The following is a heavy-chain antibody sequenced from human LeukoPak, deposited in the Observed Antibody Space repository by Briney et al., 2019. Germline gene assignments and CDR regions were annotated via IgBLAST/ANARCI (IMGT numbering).Heavy chain of an antibody. D-gene: IGHD6-19*01. CDR1: GFTVSGNY. Sequence: GRSLRLSCAASGFTVSGNYMSWVRQAPGKGLEWVSVIYSGDTTYYADSVKGRFTISRDNSTNTLYLQMNSLRAEDTAVYYCARAIAVAGGGYFDYWGQGTLVTVSS. CDR3: ARAIAVAGGGYFDY. CDR2: IYSGDTT. J-gene: IGHJ4*02. V-gene: IGHV3-53*01.